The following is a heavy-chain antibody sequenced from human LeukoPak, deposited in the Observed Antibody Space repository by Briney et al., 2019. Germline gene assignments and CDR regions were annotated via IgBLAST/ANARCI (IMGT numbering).Heavy chain of an antibody. CDR2: INHSGST. V-gene: IGHV4-34*01. J-gene: IGHJ3*02. Sequence: PSETLSLTCAVYGGSFSGYYWSWIRQPPGKGLEWIGEINHSGSTNYNPSLKSRVTISVDTSKNQFSLKLSSVTAADTAVYYCARSPMVRGVNHAFDIWSQGTMVTVSS. CDR3: ARSPMVRGVNHAFDI. CDR1: GGSFSGYY. D-gene: IGHD3-10*01.